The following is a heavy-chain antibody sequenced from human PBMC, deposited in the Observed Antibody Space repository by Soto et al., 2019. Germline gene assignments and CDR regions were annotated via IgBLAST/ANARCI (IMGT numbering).Heavy chain of an antibody. J-gene: IGHJ6*02. CDR2: MNPNSGNT. CDR1: GYTFTSYD. Sequence: QVQLVQSGAEVKKPGASVKVSCKASGYTFTSYDINWVRQATGQGLEWMGWMNPNSGNTGYAQKFQGRVTMTRNTSISTADMGVRGLRSEDTAVYYCARRRKDYGDYYYGMDVWGQGTTVTVSS. CDR3: ARRRKDYGDYYYGMDV. V-gene: IGHV1-8*01. D-gene: IGHD4-17*01.